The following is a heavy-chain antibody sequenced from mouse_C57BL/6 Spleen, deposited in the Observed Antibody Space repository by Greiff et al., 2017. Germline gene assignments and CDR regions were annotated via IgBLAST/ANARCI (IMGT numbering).Heavy chain of an antibody. CDR2: IHPNSGST. V-gene: IGHV1-64*01. Sequence: QVQLQQPGAELVKPGASVKLSCKASGYTFTSYWMHWVKQRPGQGLEWIGMIHPNSGSTNYNEKFKSKATLTVDKSSSTAYMQLSSLTSEDSAVYYCAGDGPLHYYAMDYWGQGTSVTVSS. D-gene: IGHD2-3*01. CDR3: AGDGPLHYYAMDY. J-gene: IGHJ4*01. CDR1: GYTFTSYW.